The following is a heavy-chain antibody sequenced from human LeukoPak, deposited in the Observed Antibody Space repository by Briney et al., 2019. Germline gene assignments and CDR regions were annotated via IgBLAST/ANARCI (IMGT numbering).Heavy chain of an antibody. CDR3: AKERAWFGEFPFDY. CDR2: ISGTGGIT. Sequence: GGSLRLSCAASGFTFSSYAMSWVRQAPGKGLEWVSAISGTGGITHYADSVKGWFTISRDTSKNTLYLQMNSLTAEDTAVYFCAKERAWFGEFPFDYWGQGTLVTVSS. CDR1: GFTFSSYA. V-gene: IGHV3-23*01. J-gene: IGHJ4*02. D-gene: IGHD3-10*01.